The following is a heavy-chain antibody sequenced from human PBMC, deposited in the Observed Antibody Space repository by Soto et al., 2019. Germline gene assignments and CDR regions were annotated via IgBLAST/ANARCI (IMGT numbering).Heavy chain of an antibody. CDR1: GYRFSSFW. J-gene: IGHJ4*02. D-gene: IGHD2-21*01. Sequence: GESLKISCQGSGYRFSSFWIGWVRQMPGKGLEWMGIAQPGHSDTRYSPAFQGHVTISVDESTNTAYLQMSSLRVEDTAVYYCAKDWYQTIDHWGQGTPVTVSS. CDR3: AKDWYQTIDH. CDR2: AQPGHSDT. V-gene: IGHV5-51*01.